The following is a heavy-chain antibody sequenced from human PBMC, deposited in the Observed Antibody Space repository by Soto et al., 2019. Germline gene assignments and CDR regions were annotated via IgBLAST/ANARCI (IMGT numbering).Heavy chain of an antibody. Sequence: GASVKVSCKASGYTFTSYYIHWVRQAPGQGLEWMGIINPSGGSTSYAQKFQGRVTMTRDTSTSTVYMELSSLRSEDTAVYYCARDRVDGESPGYYYYGMDVWGQGTTVTVSS. CDR1: GYTFTSYY. D-gene: IGHD4-17*01. CDR2: INPSGGST. J-gene: IGHJ6*02. CDR3: ARDRVDGESPGYYYYGMDV. V-gene: IGHV1-46*01.